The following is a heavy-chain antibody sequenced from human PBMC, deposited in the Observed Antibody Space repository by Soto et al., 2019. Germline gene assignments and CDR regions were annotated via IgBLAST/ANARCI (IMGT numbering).Heavy chain of an antibody. Sequence: SQTLSLTCAISGDSVSSNIVTWDWIRQSPSRSLEWLGRTYYRSQWFNDYAVSVKSRMTINADTSKNQFSLQLNYVTPEDTAVYYCARLIGTSWFVGWGQGTPVTVSS. V-gene: IGHV6-1*01. J-gene: IGHJ4*02. CDR2: TYYRSQWFN. D-gene: IGHD6-13*01. CDR3: ARLIGTSWFVG. CDR1: GDSVSSNIVT.